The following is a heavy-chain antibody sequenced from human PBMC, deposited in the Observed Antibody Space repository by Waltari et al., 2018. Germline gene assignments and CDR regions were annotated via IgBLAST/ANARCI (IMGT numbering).Heavy chain of an antibody. J-gene: IGHJ4*02. CDR3: ARPYYYESSGYYSPGY. Sequence: VQLVQSGAEVKKPGESLKISCKGSGYSFTSYWIGWVRQMPGKGLEWMGITNPGDPETRYSPAFQGQVTISAYKSISTAYLQWSSLKASDTAMYDCARPYYYESSGYYSPGYWGQGTLVTVSS. CDR1: GYSFTSYW. V-gene: IGHV5-51*03. CDR2: TNPGDPET. D-gene: IGHD3-22*01.